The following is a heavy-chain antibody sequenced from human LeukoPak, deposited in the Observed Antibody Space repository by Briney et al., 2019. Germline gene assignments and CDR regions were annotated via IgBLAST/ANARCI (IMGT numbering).Heavy chain of an antibody. CDR3: ARENWYYDY. Sequence: ASVKVSCNTSGYSFTNYHMHWVRLAPGQGLEWMGHIYPNTGGTSYAQRFQGRVTMTSDTSVSTVYMELSNLISDDTAAYYCARENWYYDYWGQGTLVTVSS. J-gene: IGHJ4*02. V-gene: IGHV1-2*06. CDR2: IYPNTGGT. D-gene: IGHD1-7*01. CDR1: GYSFTNYH.